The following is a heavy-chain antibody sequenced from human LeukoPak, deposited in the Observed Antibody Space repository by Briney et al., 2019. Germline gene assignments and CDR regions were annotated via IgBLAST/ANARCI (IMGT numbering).Heavy chain of an antibody. V-gene: IGHV1-3*01. Sequence: GASVTVSCKASGYTLTSYAMHWVRQAPGQRLEWMGWINAGNGNTKYSQKFQGRVTITRDTSASTAYMELSSLRSEDTAVYYCARGYFDWLLIFDYWGQGTLVTVSS. CDR3: ARGYFDWLLIFDY. CDR2: INAGNGNT. J-gene: IGHJ4*02. D-gene: IGHD3-9*01. CDR1: GYTLTSYA.